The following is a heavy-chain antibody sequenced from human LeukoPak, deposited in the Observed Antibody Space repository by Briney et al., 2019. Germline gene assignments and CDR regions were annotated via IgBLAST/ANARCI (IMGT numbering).Heavy chain of an antibody. CDR1: GGSISSYY. CDR2: IYYSGST. J-gene: IGHJ4*02. D-gene: IGHD2-2*01. V-gene: IGHV4-59*01. Sequence: SETLSLTCSVSGGSISSYYWSWIRQPPGKGLEWIGYIYYSGSTNYNPSLKSRVTISVDTSKNQFSLKLSSVTAADTAVYYCARGGGLYCSSTSCSIDYWGQGTLVTVSS. CDR3: ARGGGLYCSSTSCSIDY.